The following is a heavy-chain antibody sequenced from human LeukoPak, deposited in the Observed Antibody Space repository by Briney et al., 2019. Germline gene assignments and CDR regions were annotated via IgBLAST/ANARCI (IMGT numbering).Heavy chain of an antibody. CDR3: ARHPYDILTGPSFDY. V-gene: IGHV3-74*01. CDR1: GFTFSSDW. D-gene: IGHD3-9*01. Sequence: GGSLRLSCAASGFTFSSDWMHWVRHAPGKGLVWVSRINIDGRSTTYADSVEGLFTISSDNSKNTLYLQMNSLRAEDTAVYYCARHPYDILTGPSFDYWGQGTLVTVSS. J-gene: IGHJ4*02. CDR2: INIDGRST.